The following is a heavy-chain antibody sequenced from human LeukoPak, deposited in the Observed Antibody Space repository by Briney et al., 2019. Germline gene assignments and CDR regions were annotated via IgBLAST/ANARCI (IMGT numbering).Heavy chain of an antibody. D-gene: IGHD6-6*01. J-gene: IGHJ4*02. V-gene: IGHV3-30*01. CDR2: ISYDGSNK. CDR3: ARVHSSSTGFDY. Sequence: GGSLRLSCAASGFTFSSYAMHWVRQAPGKGPEWVAVISYDGSNKYYADSVKGRFTISRDNSKNTLYLQMNSLRAEDTAVYYCARVHSSSTGFDYWGQGTLVTVSS. CDR1: GFTFSSYA.